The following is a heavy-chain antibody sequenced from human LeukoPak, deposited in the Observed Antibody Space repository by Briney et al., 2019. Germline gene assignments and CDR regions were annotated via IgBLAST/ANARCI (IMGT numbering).Heavy chain of an antibody. CDR1: GFTFSSYN. J-gene: IGHJ3*02. V-gene: IGHV3-30-3*01. CDR2: ISYDGSNK. CDR3: GRDTVGYGGAFDI. Sequence: PGGSLRLSCVASGFTFSSYNMHWVRQAPGKGLEWVAVISYDGSNKYYADSVKGRSTISRDNSKNTLYLQVNSLRPEDTAVYYCGRDTVGYGGAFDIWGQGTMVTVSP. D-gene: IGHD5-18*01.